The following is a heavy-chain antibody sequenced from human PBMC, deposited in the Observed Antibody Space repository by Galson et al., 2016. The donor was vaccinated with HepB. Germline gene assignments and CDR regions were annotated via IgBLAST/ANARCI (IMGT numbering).Heavy chain of an antibody. V-gene: IGHV3-30*18. CDR2: ISYDGTNK. J-gene: IGHJ4*02. CDR3: AKDPYYYGSGGYYFDY. Sequence: SLRLSCAGSGFTFRSYGIHWVRQAPGKGLEWVAVISYDGTNKYYADSVKGRVTISRDKSKNTLYLQMDSLKVEDTAVYYCAKDPYYYGSGGYYFDYWGQGTQVTVSS. D-gene: IGHD3-10*01. CDR1: GFTFRSYG.